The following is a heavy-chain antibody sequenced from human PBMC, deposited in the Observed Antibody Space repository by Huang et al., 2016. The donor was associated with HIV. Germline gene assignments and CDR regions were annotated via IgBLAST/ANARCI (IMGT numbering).Heavy chain of an antibody. CDR3: ARGQLGSYGDYDVLY. CDR1: GGTFSKYA. Sequence: QVQLVQSGAEVKTPGSSVKVSCKASGGTFSKYAISWVRQDPGQGLEWRGGIIPMFGTPNYARKFQGRVTITADDSTSTTYVEVSRLRSEDTALYYCARGQLGSYGDYDVLYWGQGTLVTVSS. CDR2: IIPMFGTP. V-gene: IGHV1-69*13. J-gene: IGHJ4*02. D-gene: IGHD4-17*01.